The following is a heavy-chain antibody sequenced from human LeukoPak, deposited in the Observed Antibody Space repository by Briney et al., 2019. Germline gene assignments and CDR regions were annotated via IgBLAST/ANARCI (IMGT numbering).Heavy chain of an antibody. J-gene: IGHJ4*02. CDR2: IYTTRAT. D-gene: IGHD5-18*01. V-gene: IGHV4-4*09. CDR3: ARGGATGYSYGYL. Sequence: WXXXXXXKGLEXFAYIYTTRATNYNPSLKSRITMSVDTSKNQFSLKLTSVTAADTAMYYCARGGATGYSYGYLWGQGILVTVSS.